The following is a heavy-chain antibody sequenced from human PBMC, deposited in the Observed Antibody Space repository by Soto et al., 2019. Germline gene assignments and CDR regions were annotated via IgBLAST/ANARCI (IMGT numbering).Heavy chain of an antibody. V-gene: IGHV4-39*01. J-gene: IGHJ4*02. CDR3: ARRTMVRGVMLGHNDY. CDR2: IYYSGST. CDR1: GGSISSSSYY. Sequence: QLQLQESGPGLVKPSETLSLTCTVSGGSISSSSYYWGWIRQPPGKGLEWIGSIYYSGSTYYNPSLKSRVTISVDTSKNQFSLKLSSVTAADTAVYYCARRTMVRGVMLGHNDYWGQGTLVTVSS. D-gene: IGHD3-10*01.